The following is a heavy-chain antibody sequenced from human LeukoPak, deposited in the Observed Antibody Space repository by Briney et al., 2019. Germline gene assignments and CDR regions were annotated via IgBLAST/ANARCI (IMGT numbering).Heavy chain of an antibody. Sequence: PGRSLRLSCAGSGFIFNNYAMHWVRQPPGKGLEWVSGISWNSGTIYYADSVKGRFTISKDNAKNSLYLQMNSLRAEDTAVYYCAREGPLEWEPYYFDYWGQGTLVTVSS. CDR1: GFIFNNYA. J-gene: IGHJ4*02. V-gene: IGHV3-9*01. D-gene: IGHD1-26*01. CDR3: AREGPLEWEPYYFDY. CDR2: ISWNSGTI.